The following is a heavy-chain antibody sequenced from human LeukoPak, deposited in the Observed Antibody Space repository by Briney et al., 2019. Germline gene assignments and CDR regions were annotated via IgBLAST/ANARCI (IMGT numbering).Heavy chain of an antibody. CDR3: ARDQWGSGWLLVY. J-gene: IGHJ4*02. CDR1: GGTFSSYA. V-gene: IGHV1-69*01. D-gene: IGHD6-19*01. Sequence: SVKVSCKASGGTFSSYAISWVRQAPGQGLEWMGGIIPIFGTANYAQKFQGRVTITADESTSTAYMELSSLRSEDTAVYYCARDQWGSGWLLVYWGQGTLVTVSS. CDR2: IIPIFGTA.